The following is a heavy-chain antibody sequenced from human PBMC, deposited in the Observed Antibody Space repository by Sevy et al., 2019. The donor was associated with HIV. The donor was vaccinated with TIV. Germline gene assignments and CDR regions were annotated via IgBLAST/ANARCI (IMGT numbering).Heavy chain of an antibody. J-gene: IGHJ4*02. V-gene: IGHV1-2*06. Sequence: ASVKVSCKASGYTFTDNYVHWVRQAPGQGLEWMGRINPKSGGTKYVQNFQGRFTMTRDTSISTAYMEVTRLRFDDTALYYCAREAGSTNYGLIDFWGQGSLVTVSS. CDR3: AREAGSTNYGLIDF. CDR1: GYTFTDNY. D-gene: IGHD4-17*01. CDR2: INPKSGGT.